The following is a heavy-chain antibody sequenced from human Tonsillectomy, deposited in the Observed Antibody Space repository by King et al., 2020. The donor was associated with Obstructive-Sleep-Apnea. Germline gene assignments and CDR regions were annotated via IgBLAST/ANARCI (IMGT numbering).Heavy chain of an antibody. CDR3: ARGGGEWELDTELDY. V-gene: IGHV1-18*04. CDR1: GYTFTSYG. CDR2: SSAYNGDT. Sequence: QLVQSGGEVKKPGASVKVSCKASGYTFTSYGICWVRQAPGQGLEWMGWSSAYNGDTEYAQNLQGRVTMTRDTSTRTAYMELRSLRSDDTAVYYCARGGGEWELDTELDYWGQGTLVTVSS. D-gene: IGHD1-26*01. J-gene: IGHJ4*02.